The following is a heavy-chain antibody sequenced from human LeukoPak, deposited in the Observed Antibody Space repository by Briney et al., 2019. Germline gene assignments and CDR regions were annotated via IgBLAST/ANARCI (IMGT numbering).Heavy chain of an antibody. CDR1: GFTFSDYY. J-gene: IGHJ6*03. V-gene: IGHV3-23*01. D-gene: IGHD4-11*01. Sequence: PGGSLRLSCAASGFTFSDYYMSWIRQAPGKGLEWVSAISGSGGSTYYADSVKGRFTISRDNSKNTLYLQMNSLRAEDTAVYYCAKDSGLGYSNHFYYYYYMDVWGKGTTVTVSS. CDR3: AKDSGLGYSNHFYYYYYMDV. CDR2: ISGSGGST.